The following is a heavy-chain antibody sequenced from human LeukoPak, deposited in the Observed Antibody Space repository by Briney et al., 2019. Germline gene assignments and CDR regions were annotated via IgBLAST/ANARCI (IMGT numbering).Heavy chain of an antibody. CDR1: GGSISSSSSYY. CDR2: IYYSGST. CDR3: ARHHHNHCCDY. J-gene: IGHJ4*02. Sequence: SETLSLTCTVSGGSISSSSSYYWGWVRQPPGKGLEWIGSIYYSGSTYYHPSLKSRVTISVDTSQNHFSLNLNSVTAADTAVYYCARHHHNHCCDYWGQGTLVTVSS. V-gene: IGHV4-39*01. D-gene: IGHD1-1*01.